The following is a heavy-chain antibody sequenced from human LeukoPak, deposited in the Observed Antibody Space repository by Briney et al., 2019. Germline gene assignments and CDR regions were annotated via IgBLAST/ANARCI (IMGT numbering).Heavy chain of an antibody. D-gene: IGHD3-10*01. CDR2: ISGSGGNT. CDR3: AKWAYTYGPGYFDY. Sequence: GGSLRLSCVASGFTFSSYAMSWVRQAPGKGLEWVSAISGSGGNTYSAVSLHGRFPISSDTSMTTLYLQLNILRAEDTAAYYCAKWAYTYGPGYFDYWRQGALVTVST. J-gene: IGHJ4*02. V-gene: IGHV3-23*01. CDR1: GFTFSSYA.